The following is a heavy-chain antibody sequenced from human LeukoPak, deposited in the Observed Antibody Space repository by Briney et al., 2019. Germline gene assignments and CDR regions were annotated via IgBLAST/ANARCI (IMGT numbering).Heavy chain of an antibody. V-gene: IGHV4-61*02. D-gene: IGHD3-3*01. J-gene: IGHJ4*02. CDR3: ATPPPEYYDFWSGYLQGNYFDY. CDR1: GGSISSGSYY. Sequence: PSETLSLTCTVSGGSISSGSYYWSWIRQPAGKGLEWIGRIYTSGSTNYNPSLKSRVTISVDTSKNQFSLKLSSVTAADTAVYYCATPPPEYYDFWSGYLQGNYFDYWGQGTLVTVSS. CDR2: IYTSGST.